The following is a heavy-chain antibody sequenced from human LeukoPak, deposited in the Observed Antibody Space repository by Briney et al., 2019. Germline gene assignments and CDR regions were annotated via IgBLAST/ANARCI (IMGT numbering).Heavy chain of an antibody. CDR2: INPNSGGT. D-gene: IGHD3-10*01. CDR3: ATAFKYGSGSYYFDY. J-gene: IGHJ4*02. Sequence: ASVKVSCTASGYTFTGYYMHWVRQAPGQGLEWMGWINPNSGGTNYAQKFQGRVTMTRDTSISTAYMELSRLRSDDTAVYYCATAFKYGSGSYYFDYGGQGTLVTVSS. V-gene: IGHV1-2*02. CDR1: GYTFTGYY.